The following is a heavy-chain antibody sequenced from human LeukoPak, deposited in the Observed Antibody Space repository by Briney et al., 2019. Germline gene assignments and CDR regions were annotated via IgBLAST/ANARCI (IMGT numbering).Heavy chain of an antibody. D-gene: IGHD3-22*01. CDR2: ISGSGGST. V-gene: IGHV3-23*01. CDR1: GFTFSSYA. J-gene: IGHJ1*01. CDR3: AKESGDYYDSSGYPEYFQH. Sequence: GGSLRLSCAASGFTFSSYAMSWVRQAPGKGLGWVSGISGSGGSTYYADSVKGRFTISRDNSKNTLYLQMNSLRAEDTAVYYCAKESGDYYDSSGYPEYFQHWGQGTLVTVSS.